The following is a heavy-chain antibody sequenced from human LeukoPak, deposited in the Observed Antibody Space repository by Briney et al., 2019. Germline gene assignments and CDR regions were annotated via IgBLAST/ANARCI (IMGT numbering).Heavy chain of an antibody. CDR2: IYYSGST. J-gene: IGHJ6*03. V-gene: IGHV4-39*07. CDR1: GGSISSSSYY. D-gene: IGHD3-22*01. Sequence: SETLSLTCTVSGGSISSSSYYWGWIRQPPGKGLEWIGSIYYSGSTYYNPSLKSRVTISVDTSKNQFSLKLSSVTAADTAVYYCARDLGKYYYDSSGYPSWGEYYYMDVWGKGTTVTISS. CDR3: ARDLGKYYYDSSGYPSWGEYYYMDV.